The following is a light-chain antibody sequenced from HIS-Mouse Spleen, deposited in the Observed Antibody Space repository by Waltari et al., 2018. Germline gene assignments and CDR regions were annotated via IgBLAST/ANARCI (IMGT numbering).Light chain of an antibody. V-gene: IGLV2-8*01. J-gene: IGLJ2*01. CDR1: SSDVGGYNY. Sequence: QSALTQPPSASGSPGQSVTISCTGTSSDVGGYNYVPWSQQHPGKAPKLMIYEVSKRPSGVPDRFSGSTSGNTASLTVSGLQAEDEADYYCSSYAGSNNFVVFGGGTKLTVL. CDR3: SSYAGSNNFVV. CDR2: EVS.